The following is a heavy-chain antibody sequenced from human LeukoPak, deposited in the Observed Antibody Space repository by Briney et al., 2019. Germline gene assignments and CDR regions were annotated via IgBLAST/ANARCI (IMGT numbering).Heavy chain of an antibody. CDR1: GGSISSCY. J-gene: IGHJ5*02. Sequence: SETLSLTCTVSGGSISSCYWSWIGQPAAKGLEWIGRIYTSGSTNYNPSLKSRVTMSVDTSKNQFSLKLSSVTAADTAVYYCARASNGDTRGGFDPWGQGTLVTVSS. CDR3: ARASNGDTRGGFDP. V-gene: IGHV4-4*07. D-gene: IGHD5-24*01. CDR2: IYTSGST.